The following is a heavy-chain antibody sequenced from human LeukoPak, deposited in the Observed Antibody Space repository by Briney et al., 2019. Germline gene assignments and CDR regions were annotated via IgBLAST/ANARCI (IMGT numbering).Heavy chain of an antibody. Sequence: SETLSLTCTVSGGSISSYYWSWIRQPPGKGLEWIGYIYYSGSTNYNPSLKSRVTISVDTSKNQFSLKLSSVTAADTAVYYCARGHSGYDYWFDPWGQGTLVTVSS. CDR2: IYYSGST. V-gene: IGHV4-59*01. CDR1: GGSISSYY. J-gene: IGHJ5*02. D-gene: IGHD5-12*01. CDR3: ARGHSGYDYWFDP.